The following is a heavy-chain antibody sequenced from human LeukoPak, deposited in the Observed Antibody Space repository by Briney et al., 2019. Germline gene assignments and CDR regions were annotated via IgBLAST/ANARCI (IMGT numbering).Heavy chain of an antibody. V-gene: IGHV3-11*01. Sequence: GGSLRLFCAASGFTFSDYYMSWIRQAPGKGLEWLSYISISGSTIYYADSVKGRFAISRDNAKNSLYLQMNSLRAEDTAVYSCAREFTFDAFDIWGLGTMVTVSS. J-gene: IGHJ3*02. CDR2: ISISGSTI. CDR3: AREFTFDAFDI. CDR1: GFTFSDYY.